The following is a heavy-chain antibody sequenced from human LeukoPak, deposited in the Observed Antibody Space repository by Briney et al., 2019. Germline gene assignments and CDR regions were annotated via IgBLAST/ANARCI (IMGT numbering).Heavy chain of an antibody. CDR3: ARDRVLWYYYYYMDV. V-gene: IGHV4-39*07. J-gene: IGHJ6*03. CDR1: GGSISSSSYY. Sequence: PSETLSLTCTVSGGSISSSSYYWGWIRQPPGKGLEWIGSIYYSGSTYYNPSLKSRVTISADTSKNQFSLKLSSVTAADTAVYYCARDRVLWYYYYYMDVWGKGPRSPSP. CDR2: IYYSGST.